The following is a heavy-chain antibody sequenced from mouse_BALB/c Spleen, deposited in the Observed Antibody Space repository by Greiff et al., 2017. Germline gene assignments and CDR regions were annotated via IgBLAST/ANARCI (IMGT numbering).Heavy chain of an antibody. CDR1: GFTFSSYG. CDR2: ISSGGSYT. V-gene: IGHV5-6*01. Sequence: EVKLMESGGDLVKPGGSLKLSCAASGFTFSSYGMSWVRQTPDKRLEWVATISSGGSYTYYPDSVKGRFTISRDNAKNTLYLQMSSLKSEDTAMYYCARPYYDDDGGWFAYWGQGTLVTVSA. J-gene: IGHJ3*01. D-gene: IGHD2-4*01. CDR3: ARPYYDDDGGWFAY.